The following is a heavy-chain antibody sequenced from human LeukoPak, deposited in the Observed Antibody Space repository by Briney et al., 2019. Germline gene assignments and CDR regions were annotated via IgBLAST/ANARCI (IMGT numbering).Heavy chain of an antibody. CDR1: GFTFDDYA. J-gene: IGHJ4*02. CDR2: ISWNSGSI. D-gene: IGHD5-12*01. V-gene: IGHV3-9*01. CDR3: AKDSEYYSGSPDY. Sequence: GRSLRLSCAASGFTFDDYAMHWVRQAPGKGLEWVSGISWNSGSIGYADSVKGRFTISRDNAKNSLYLQMNSLRAEDTALYYCAKDSEYYSGSPDYWGQGTLVTVSS.